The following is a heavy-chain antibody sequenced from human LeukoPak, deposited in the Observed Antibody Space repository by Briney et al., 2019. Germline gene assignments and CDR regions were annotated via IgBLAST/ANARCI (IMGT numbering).Heavy chain of an antibody. V-gene: IGHV4-59*01. J-gene: IGHJ6*03. CDR1: GGSISSYY. D-gene: IGHD2-15*01. CDR3: ARVCRVSYYYYVDV. Sequence: SETLSLTCTVSGGSISSYYWSWIRQPPGKGLEWIGYIYYSGSTNYNPSLKSRVTISVDTSKNQFSLKLSSVTAADTAVYYCARVCRVSYYYYVDVWGKGTTVTVSS. CDR2: IYYSGST.